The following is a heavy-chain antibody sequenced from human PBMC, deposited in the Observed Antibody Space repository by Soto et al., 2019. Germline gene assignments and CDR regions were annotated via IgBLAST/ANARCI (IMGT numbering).Heavy chain of an antibody. CDR3: AKDRGFYGDPFDY. CDR2: ISGSGGST. CDR1: GFTFSSNG. J-gene: IGHJ4*02. D-gene: IGHD4-17*01. Sequence: GGSLRLSCAASGFTFSSNGMSWVRQAPGKGLEWVSVISGSGGSTFYADSVKGRFTISRDNSKNTVHLQMNSLRAEDTAVYYCAKDRGFYGDPFDYWGQGTLVTVSS. V-gene: IGHV3-23*01.